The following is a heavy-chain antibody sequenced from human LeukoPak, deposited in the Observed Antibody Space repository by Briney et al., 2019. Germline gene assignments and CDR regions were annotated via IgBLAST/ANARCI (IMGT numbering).Heavy chain of an antibody. Sequence: GGSLRLSCAASGFTFSSYAMSWVRQAPGKGLEWVSSITGSSASTYYADSVKGRFTISRDNSKNTIYLHMNSLRAEDMAVYFCAKLDYYDTHWGQGTLVTVSS. V-gene: IGHV3-23*01. CDR3: AKLDYYDTH. D-gene: IGHD3-22*01. CDR2: ITGSSAST. CDR1: GFTFSSYA. J-gene: IGHJ4*02.